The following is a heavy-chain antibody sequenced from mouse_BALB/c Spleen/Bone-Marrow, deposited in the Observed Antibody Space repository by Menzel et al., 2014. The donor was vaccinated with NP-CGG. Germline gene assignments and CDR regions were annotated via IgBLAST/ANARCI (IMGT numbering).Heavy chain of an antibody. V-gene: IGHV4-1*02. CDR2: INPDSSTI. CDR1: GFDFSRYW. Sequence: DVKLQESGGGLVQPGGSLKLSCAASGFDFSRYWMTWVRQAPGKGLEWIGEINPDSSTINYSPSLKVKFIISRDNAKNTLYLQMRKVRSEDTALYYCAKNYYYGYVAYWGQGTLVTVSA. J-gene: IGHJ3*01. CDR3: AKNYYYGYVAY. D-gene: IGHD1-2*01.